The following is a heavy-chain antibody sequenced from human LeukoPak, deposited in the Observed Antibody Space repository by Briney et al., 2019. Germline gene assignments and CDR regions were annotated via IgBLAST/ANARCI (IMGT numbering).Heavy chain of an antibody. V-gene: IGHV4-30-2*01. CDR3: ARVVSEGPYYYYYYMDV. D-gene: IGHD6-19*01. CDR1: GGSISSGGYY. J-gene: IGHJ6*03. Sequence: PSETLSLTCTVSGGSISSGGYYWSWIRQPPGKGLEWIGYIYHSGSTYYNPSLKSRVTISVDRSKNQFSLKLSSVTAADTAVYYCARVVSEGPYYYYYYMDVWGKGTTVTVSS. CDR2: IYHSGST.